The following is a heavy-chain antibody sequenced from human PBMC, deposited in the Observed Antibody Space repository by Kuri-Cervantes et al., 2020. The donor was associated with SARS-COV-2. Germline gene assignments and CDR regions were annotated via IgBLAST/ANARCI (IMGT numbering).Heavy chain of an antibody. D-gene: IGHD1-14*01. CDR2: IDPSDSYT. J-gene: IGHJ6*02. Sequence: KVSCKGSGYSFTSYWISWVRQMPGKGLEWMGRIDPSDSYTNYSPSFQGHVTISADKSISTAYLQWSSLKASDTAMYYCARHIRYGMDVWGQGTTVTVSS. CDR1: GYSFTSYW. CDR3: ARHIRYGMDV. V-gene: IGHV5-10-1*01.